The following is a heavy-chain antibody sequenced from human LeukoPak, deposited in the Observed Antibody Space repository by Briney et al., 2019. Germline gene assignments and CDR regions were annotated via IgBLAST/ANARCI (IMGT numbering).Heavy chain of an antibody. V-gene: IGHV1-24*01. Sequence: ASVKVSCKVSGYTLTELSMHWVRQAPGKGLEWMGGFDPEDGETINAQKFQGRVTMTEDTSTDTAYMKLSSLRSEDTAVYYCATDTEMGIAVAGTLGYWGQGTLVTVSS. J-gene: IGHJ4*02. CDR3: ATDTEMGIAVAGTLGY. CDR1: GYTLTELS. CDR2: FDPEDGET. D-gene: IGHD6-19*01.